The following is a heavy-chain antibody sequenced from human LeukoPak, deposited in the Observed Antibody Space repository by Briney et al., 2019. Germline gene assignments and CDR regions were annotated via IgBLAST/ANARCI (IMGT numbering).Heavy chain of an antibody. V-gene: IGHV3-30*02. D-gene: IGHD5-12*01. Sequence: GGSLRLSCAASGFTFSSYGMHWVRQAPGKGLEWVAFIRYDGSNKYYADSVKGRFTISRDNSKNTLYLQVNSLRAEDTAVYYCAKDLHDIVASPFDYWGQGTLVTVSS. J-gene: IGHJ4*02. CDR3: AKDLHDIVASPFDY. CDR2: IRYDGSNK. CDR1: GFTFSSYG.